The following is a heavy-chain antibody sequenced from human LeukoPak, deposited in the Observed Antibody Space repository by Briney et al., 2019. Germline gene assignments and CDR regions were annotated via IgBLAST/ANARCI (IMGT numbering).Heavy chain of an antibody. CDR2: IYYSGST. V-gene: IGHV4-39*01. CDR3: ARHSYYDYVWGRHPLGPFDY. CDR1: GFTFSSYA. Sequence: GSLRLSCAASGFTFSSYAMSWIRQPPGKGLEWIGSIYYSGSTYYNPSLKSRVTISVDTSKNQFSLKLSSVTAADTAVYYCARHSYYDYVWGRHPLGPFDYWGQGTLVTVSS. J-gene: IGHJ4*02. D-gene: IGHD3-16*01.